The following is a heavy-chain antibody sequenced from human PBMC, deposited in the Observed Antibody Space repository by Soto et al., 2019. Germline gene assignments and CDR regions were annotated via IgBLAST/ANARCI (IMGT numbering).Heavy chain of an antibody. CDR3: ARGYARNFDY. Sequence: QVQLQQWGAGLLKPSETLSLTCAVYGGSFSGYYWSWIRQPPGKGLEWIGEINHSGSTNYNPSLKTRVTISVDTSKNQFSLKLSSVTAADTAVYYCARGYARNFDYWGQGTLVTVSS. D-gene: IGHD2-2*01. CDR2: INHSGST. J-gene: IGHJ4*02. V-gene: IGHV4-34*01. CDR1: GGSFSGYY.